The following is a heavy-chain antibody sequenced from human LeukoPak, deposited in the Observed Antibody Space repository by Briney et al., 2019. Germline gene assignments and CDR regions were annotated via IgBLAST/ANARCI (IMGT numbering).Heavy chain of an antibody. CDR2: TSFDGSHK. CDR1: GFTFSSHA. CDR3: TRLSEMIRGPQVIYYFDY. Sequence: PGGSLRLSCAASGFTFSSHAMHWVRQAPGKGLEWVAVTSFDGSHKYYIDSVKGRFTISRDNSKHSLYLQMNSLRAEDTAVYFCTRLSEMIRGPQVIYYFDYWGQGTLVTVSA. V-gene: IGHV3-30*04. D-gene: IGHD3-10*01. J-gene: IGHJ4*02.